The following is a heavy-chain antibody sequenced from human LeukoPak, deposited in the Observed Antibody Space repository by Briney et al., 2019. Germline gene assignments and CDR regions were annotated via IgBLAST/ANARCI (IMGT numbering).Heavy chain of an antibody. J-gene: IGHJ5*02. CDR3: ARAYGSRNWFDP. CDR1: GYTFTSCD. CDR2: MNPNSGNT. D-gene: IGHD3-10*01. Sequence: GASVKVSCKASGYTFTSCDINWVRQATGQGLEWMGWMNPNSGNTGYAQKFQGRVTMTRNTSISTAYMELSSLRSEDTAVYYCARAYGSRNWFDPWGQGTLVTVSS. V-gene: IGHV1-8*01.